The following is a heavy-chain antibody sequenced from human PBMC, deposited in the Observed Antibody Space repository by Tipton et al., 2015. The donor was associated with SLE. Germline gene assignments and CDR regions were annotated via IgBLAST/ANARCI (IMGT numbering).Heavy chain of an antibody. CDR2: ISSSSSYI. J-gene: IGHJ4*02. D-gene: IGHD1-26*01. Sequence: SLRLSCAASGFTFSSYSMNWVRQAPGKGLEWVSSISSSSSYIYYADSVKGRFTISRDNSKNTLYLQMNSLRAEDTAVYYCAKDNKPRIVGATPGYFDYWGQGTLVTVSS. CDR1: GFTFSSYS. CDR3: AKDNKPRIVGATPGYFDY. V-gene: IGHV3-21*01.